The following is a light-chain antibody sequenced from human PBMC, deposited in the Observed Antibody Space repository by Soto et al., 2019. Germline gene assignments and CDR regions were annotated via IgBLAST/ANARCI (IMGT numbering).Light chain of an antibody. V-gene: IGKV3-20*01. CDR3: QQYGDSLLT. CDR1: QSVTSSY. CDR2: GAS. J-gene: IGKJ4*01. Sequence: EIVLTQSPGTLSLSPGERATLSCRASQSVTSSYLAWYQRKPGQAPRLLIYGASSRATGIPDRFSGSGSGTDFSLTISRLEPEDFAVYYCQQYGDSLLTFGEGTRVEMK.